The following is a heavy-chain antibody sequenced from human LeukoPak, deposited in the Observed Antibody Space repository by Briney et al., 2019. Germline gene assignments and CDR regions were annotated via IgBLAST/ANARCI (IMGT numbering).Heavy chain of an antibody. Sequence: PSETLSLTCTVSGASITTYYWSWIRQPPGKGLEYIGQIHSSGSANYNPSLKSRVAMSLDASKNQFSLTVGSVTAADTAIYYCARDILDVGATHYFDYWGQGSLLTVSS. D-gene: IGHD1-26*01. J-gene: IGHJ4*02. V-gene: IGHV4-59*01. CDR3: ARDILDVGATHYFDY. CDR1: GASITTYY. CDR2: IHSSGSA.